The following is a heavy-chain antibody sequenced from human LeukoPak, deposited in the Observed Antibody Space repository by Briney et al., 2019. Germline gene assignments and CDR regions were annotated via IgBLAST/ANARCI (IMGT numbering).Heavy chain of an antibody. CDR1: GFSLSNSEVG. Sequence: SGPTLVKPTQTLTLTCSFPGFSLSNSEVGVGWIRQPPGKALEWLALIYWDDDKRFSRSLKSRLTITKDTAKNQVVLTLSNMDPVDTATYHCARTRSSGDYDAFDVWGQGTMVTVSS. V-gene: IGHV2-5*02. D-gene: IGHD3-22*01. CDR2: IYWDDDK. CDR3: ARTRSSGDYDAFDV. J-gene: IGHJ3*01.